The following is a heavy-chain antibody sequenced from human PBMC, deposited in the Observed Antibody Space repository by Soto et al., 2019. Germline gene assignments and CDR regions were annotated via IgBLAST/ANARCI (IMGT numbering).Heavy chain of an antibody. D-gene: IGHD2-8*01. CDR1: GFTFSGSA. J-gene: IGHJ4*02. CDR2: IGDSAART. CDR3: AKDRMGPFRLFDK. V-gene: IGHV3-23*01. Sequence: GGSLRLSCVVSGFTFSGSAMSWVRQAPGKGLEWVSAIGDSAARTYYADSVKGRFTISRDNSKKTLFLQMNSLRADDTAVYYCAKDRMGPFRLFDKRGQGTLVTVSS.